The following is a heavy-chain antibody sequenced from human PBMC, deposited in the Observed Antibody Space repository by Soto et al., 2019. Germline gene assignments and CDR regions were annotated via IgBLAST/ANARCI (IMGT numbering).Heavy chain of an antibody. CDR2: IYYSGST. D-gene: IGHD1-1*01. Sequence: SETLSLTCTVSGGSISSYYWSWIRQPPGKGLEWIGYIYYSGSTNYNPSLKSRVTISVDTSKNQFSLKLSSVTAADTAVYYCAREGTGTTRWWFGPWGQGTLVTVSS. J-gene: IGHJ5*02. CDR3: AREGTGTTRWWFGP. V-gene: IGHV4-59*12. CDR1: GGSISSYY.